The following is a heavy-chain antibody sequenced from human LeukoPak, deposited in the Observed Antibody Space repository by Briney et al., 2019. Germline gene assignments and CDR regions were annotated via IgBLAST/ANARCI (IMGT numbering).Heavy chain of an antibody. CDR3: AKEMGHSKPFDY. V-gene: IGHV3-23*01. D-gene: IGHD5-18*01. CDR1: GFTFSSYG. J-gene: IGHJ4*02. CDR2: ISNTGGNT. Sequence: GGSLRLSCAASGFTFSSYGMHWVRQAPGKGLEWVSAISNTGGNTYYASSVRGRFTISRDNSKNTLYLQTDSLRAEDTAVYYCAKEMGHSKPFDYWGQGTLVTVSS.